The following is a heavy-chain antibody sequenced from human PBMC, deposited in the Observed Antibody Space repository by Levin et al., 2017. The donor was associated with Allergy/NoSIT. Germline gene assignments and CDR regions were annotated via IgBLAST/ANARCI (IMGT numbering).Heavy chain of an antibody. CDR3: ARDARSHPYWYFDL. Sequence: GGSLRLSCAASGFTFSNYWMSWVRQAPGKGLEWVANMKEDGSEKYYVDSVKGRFTISRDNAKNSLYLQMNSLRAEDTAVYYCARDARSHPYWYFDLWGRGTLVTVSS. D-gene: IGHD1-26*01. J-gene: IGHJ2*01. CDR2: MKEDGSEK. V-gene: IGHV3-7*01. CDR1: GFTFSNYW.